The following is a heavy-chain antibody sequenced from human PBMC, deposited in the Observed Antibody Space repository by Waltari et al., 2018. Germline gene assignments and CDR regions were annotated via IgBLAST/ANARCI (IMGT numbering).Heavy chain of an antibody. CDR2: IIPIFGTA. Sequence: QVQLVQSGAEVKKPGSSVKVSCKASGGTFSSYAISWVRQAPGQGLEWMGRIIPIFGTANYAQKVQGRVTMTADKSTSTAYMELSSLRSEDTAVYYCARGVSGGSGGWYFQHWGQGTLVTVSS. D-gene: IGHD2-15*01. CDR3: ARGVSGGSGGWYFQH. CDR1: GGTFSSYA. J-gene: IGHJ1*01. V-gene: IGHV1-69*08.